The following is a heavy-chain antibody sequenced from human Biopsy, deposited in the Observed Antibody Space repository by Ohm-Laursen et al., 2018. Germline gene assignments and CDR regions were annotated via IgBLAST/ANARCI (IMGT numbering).Heavy chain of an antibody. CDR2: TNGNSDII. Sequence: SLRLSCAASGFTSSTYAMTWFRQAPGKGLAWVSTTNGNSDIIYDTDSVKGRFTISRDNSKNTLYLQRNSMRADDTGVYYCARAAAETVTHFDDWGQGTLVTVPS. D-gene: IGHD4-17*01. J-gene: IGHJ4*02. CDR3: ARAAAETVTHFDD. V-gene: IGHV3-23*01. CDR1: GFTSSTYA.